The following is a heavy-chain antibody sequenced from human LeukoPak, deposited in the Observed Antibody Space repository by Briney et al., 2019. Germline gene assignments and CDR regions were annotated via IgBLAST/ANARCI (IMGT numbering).Heavy chain of an antibody. Sequence: PSETLSLTCTVSGGSISSGDYYWTWIRQHPGKGLEWIGNVYHSGSTYYNPSLKSRVTISVDTSKNQFSLKLSSVTAADTAVYYCVRRGYYYDSSGSYNNWFDPWGQGTLVTVSS. CDR2: VYHSGST. CDR3: VRRGYYYDSSGSYNNWFDP. CDR1: GGSISSGDYY. V-gene: IGHV4-31*03. J-gene: IGHJ5*02. D-gene: IGHD3-22*01.